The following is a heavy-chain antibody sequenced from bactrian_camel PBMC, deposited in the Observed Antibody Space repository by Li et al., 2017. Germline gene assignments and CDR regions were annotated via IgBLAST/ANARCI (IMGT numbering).Heavy chain of an antibody. V-gene: IGHV3S55*01. CDR2: LNGFGTT. CDR1: GHTYGNNC. Sequence: HVQLVESGGGSVQAGGSLRLSCAVSGHTYGNNCMGWFRQAPEHEREGVARLNGFGTTYYADSVAGRFTISQDNAKNTVYLQMDGLKPEDTAMYYCAAEERLCYFRLPLFVDIDYWGQGTQVTVS. J-gene: IGHJ6*01. D-gene: IGHD4*01. CDR3: AAEERLCYFRLPLFVDIDY.